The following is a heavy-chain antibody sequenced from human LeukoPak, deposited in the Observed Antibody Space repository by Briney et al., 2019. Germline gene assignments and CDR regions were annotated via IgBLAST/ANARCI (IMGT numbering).Heavy chain of an antibody. D-gene: IGHD3-10*01. V-gene: IGHV3-33*01. Sequence: GGSLRLSCAASGFTFSSYGMHWVRQAPGKGLEWVAVIWYDGSNKYYADSVKGRFTISRDNSKNTLYLQMNSLRAEGTAVYYCARDPGDYYGSGSSDAFDIWGQGTMVTVSS. CDR3: ARDPGDYYGSGSSDAFDI. CDR2: IWYDGSNK. CDR1: GFTFSSYG. J-gene: IGHJ3*02.